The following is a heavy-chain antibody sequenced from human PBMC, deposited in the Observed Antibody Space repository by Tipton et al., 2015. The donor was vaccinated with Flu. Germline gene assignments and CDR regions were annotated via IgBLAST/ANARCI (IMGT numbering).Heavy chain of an antibody. CDR3: AKDGNYHNFDY. CDR2: INPNNGDT. D-gene: IGHD5-24*01. J-gene: IGHJ4*02. CDR1: GYTFSDYY. V-gene: IGHV1-2*02. Sequence: QLVQSGAEVKKPGASVRVSCKASGYTFSDYYIHWVRQAPGQGLEWMGWINPNNGDTHYTQRFQGRVTMTRDTSISTAHMELSSLRSDDTAVYYCAKDGNYHNFDYWGQGALVAVSS.